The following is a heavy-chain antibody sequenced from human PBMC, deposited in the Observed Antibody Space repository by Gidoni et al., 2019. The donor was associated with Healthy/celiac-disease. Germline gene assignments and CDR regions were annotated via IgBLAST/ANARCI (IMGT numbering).Heavy chain of an antibody. CDR3: ARDIIAVAGTDYYYYMDV. CDR2: IYHSGST. D-gene: IGHD6-19*01. CDR1: GGSISSSTW. J-gene: IGHJ6*03. Sequence: QVQLQESGPGLVKPSGTLSLTCAVSGGSISSSTWWGWVRQPPGKGLEWIGEIYHSGSTNYNPSLKSRVTIAVDKSKNQFSLKLSSVTAADTAVYYCARDIIAVAGTDYYYYMDVWGKGTTVTVSS. V-gene: IGHV4-4*02.